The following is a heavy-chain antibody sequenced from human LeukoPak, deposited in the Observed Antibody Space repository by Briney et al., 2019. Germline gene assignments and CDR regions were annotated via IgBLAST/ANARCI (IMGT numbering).Heavy chain of an antibody. CDR3: ATDLSYGARWFDP. CDR1: GYTLTELS. CDR2: FDPEDGET. D-gene: IGHD4-17*01. V-gene: IGHV1-24*01. J-gene: IGHJ5*02. Sequence: ASVTVSCKVSGYTLTELSMHWVRQAPGKGLEWMGGFDPEDGETIYAQKFQGRVTMTEDTSTDTAYMELSSLRSEDTAVYYCATDLSYGARWFDPWGQGTLVTVSS.